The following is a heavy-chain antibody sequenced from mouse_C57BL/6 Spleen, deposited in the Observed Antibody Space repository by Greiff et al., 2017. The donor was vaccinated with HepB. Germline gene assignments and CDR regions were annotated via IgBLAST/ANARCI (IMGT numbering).Heavy chain of an antibody. D-gene: IGHD1-1*01. J-gene: IGHJ4*01. V-gene: IGHV1-64*01. CDR3: ARGDTTVVDSYSMDY. Sequence: QVQLQQPGAELVKPGASVKLSCKASGYTFTSYWMHWVKQRPGQGLEWIGMIHPNSGSTNYNEKFKSKATLTVDKSSSTAYMQLSSLTSEDSAVYYCARGDTTVVDSYSMDYWGQVTSVTVSS. CDR2: IHPNSGST. CDR1: GYTFTSYW.